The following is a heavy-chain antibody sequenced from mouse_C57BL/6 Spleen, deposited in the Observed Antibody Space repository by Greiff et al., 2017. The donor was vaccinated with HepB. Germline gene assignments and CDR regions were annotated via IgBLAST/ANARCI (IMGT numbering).Heavy chain of an antibody. V-gene: IGHV1-81*01. J-gene: IGHJ4*01. Sequence: QVQLKQSGAELARPGASVKLSCKASGYTFTSYGISWVKQRTGQGLEWIGEIYPRSGNTYYNEKFKGKATLTADKSSSTAYMELRSLTSEDSAVYFCASEDYWGQGTSVTVSS. CDR3: ASEDY. CDR2: IYPRSGNT. CDR1: GYTFTSYG.